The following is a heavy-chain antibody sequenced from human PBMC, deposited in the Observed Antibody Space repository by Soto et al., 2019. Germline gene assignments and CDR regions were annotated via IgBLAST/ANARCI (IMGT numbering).Heavy chain of an antibody. Sequence: QVQLVESGGGVVQPGGSLRLSCAASGFTFSSYGMHWVRQAPGKGLQWVALVWYDGSNQYYADSVKGRFTISRDNSKNPLHLQLNSLGAEDTAVYFCARGRQFWGGSYVVFAYKYGMDVWGQGTTVTVSS. J-gene: IGHJ6*02. CDR2: VWYDGSNQ. V-gene: IGHV3-33*01. D-gene: IGHD3-3*01. CDR1: GFTFSSYG. CDR3: ARGRQFWGGSYVVFAYKYGMDV.